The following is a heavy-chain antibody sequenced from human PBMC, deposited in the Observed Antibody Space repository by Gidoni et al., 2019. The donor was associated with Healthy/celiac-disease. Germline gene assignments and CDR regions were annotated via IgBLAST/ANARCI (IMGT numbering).Heavy chain of an antibody. CDR1: GFTFSSYD. D-gene: IGHD5-12*01. CDR2: IGTAGDT. CDR3: ARGGERDGYNYLNFDY. J-gene: IGHJ4*02. Sequence: EVQLVESGGGLVQPGGSLRLSCAASGFTFSSYDMPWVRQATGKGLEWVSAIGTAGDTYYPGSVKGRFTISRENAKNSLYLQMNSLRAGDTAVYYCARGGERDGYNYLNFDYWGQGTLVTVSS. V-gene: IGHV3-13*01.